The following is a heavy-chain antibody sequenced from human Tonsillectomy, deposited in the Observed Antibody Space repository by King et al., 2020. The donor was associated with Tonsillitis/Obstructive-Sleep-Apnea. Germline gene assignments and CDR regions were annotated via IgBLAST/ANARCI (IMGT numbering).Heavy chain of an antibody. CDR1: GFTFSSYA. CDR2: ISGSGGST. Sequence: VQLVESGGGLVQPGGSLRLSCAASGFTFSSYAMSWVRQAPGKGLEWVSAISGSGGSTYYADSVKGRFTISRDKSKNTLYLQMTRLRAEDTAGYYCAQRGAPRLRFLEWLPSPYYYGMDVWGQGTTVPVSS. D-gene: IGHD3-3*01. CDR3: AQRGAPRLRFLEWLPSPYYYGMDV. J-gene: IGHJ6*02. V-gene: IGHV3-23*04.